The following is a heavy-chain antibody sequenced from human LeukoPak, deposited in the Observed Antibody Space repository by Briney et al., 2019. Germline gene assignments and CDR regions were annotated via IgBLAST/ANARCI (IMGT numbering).Heavy chain of an antibody. J-gene: IGHJ4*02. CDR3: AKCGNSYGRNEVDY. CDR2: IQYDGSNE. CDR1: RFTFSSYG. D-gene: IGHD5-18*01. Sequence: GGSLRLSCAASRFTFSSYGMHWVRQAPGKGLEWVVYIQYDGSNEQYADSVKGRFSISRDSSKNILYLQMNSLRAEDTAVYYCAKCGNSYGRNEVDYWGQGTLVTVSS. V-gene: IGHV3-30*02.